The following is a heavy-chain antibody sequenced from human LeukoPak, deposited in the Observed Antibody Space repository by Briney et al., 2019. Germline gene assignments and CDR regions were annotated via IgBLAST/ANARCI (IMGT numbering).Heavy chain of an antibody. CDR3: ATSFHNWNDESHFDY. V-gene: IGHV4-39*01. CDR1: GGSISSSSYY. CDR2: IYYSGST. D-gene: IGHD1-20*01. Sequence: SETLSLICTVSGGSISSSSYYWGWIRQPPGKGLEWIGSIYYSGSTYYNPSLKSRVTISVDTSKNQFSLKLSSVTAADTAVYYCATSFHNWNDESHFDYWGQGTLVTVSS. J-gene: IGHJ4*02.